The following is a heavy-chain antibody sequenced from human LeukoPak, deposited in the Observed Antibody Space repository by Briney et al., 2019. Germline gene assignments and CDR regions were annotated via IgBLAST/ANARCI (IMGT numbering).Heavy chain of an antibody. Sequence: SGTLSLTCTVSGGSISSGGYYWSWIRQHPGKGLEWIGYIYYSGSTYYNPSLKSRVTISVDTSKNQFSLKLSSVTAADTAVYYCARVTVWFGELNYWGQGTLVTVSS. CDR1: GGSISSGGYY. D-gene: IGHD3-10*01. J-gene: IGHJ4*02. V-gene: IGHV4-31*03. CDR3: ARVTVWFGELNY. CDR2: IYYSGST.